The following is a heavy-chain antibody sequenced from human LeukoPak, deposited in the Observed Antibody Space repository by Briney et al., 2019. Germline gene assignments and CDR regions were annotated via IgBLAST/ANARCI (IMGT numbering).Heavy chain of an antibody. CDR1: GGSFSGYY. J-gene: IGHJ5*01. CDR2: INHSGST. V-gene: IGHV4-34*01. D-gene: IGHD3-3*01. Sequence: SETLSLTCAVYGGSFSGYYWSWIRQPPGKGLEWIGEINHSGSTNYNPSLTSRVTISVDTSKNQFSLKLSSVTAADTAVYYCARDLRYTIFEFDSWGQGTLVTVSS. CDR3: ARDLRYTIFEFDS.